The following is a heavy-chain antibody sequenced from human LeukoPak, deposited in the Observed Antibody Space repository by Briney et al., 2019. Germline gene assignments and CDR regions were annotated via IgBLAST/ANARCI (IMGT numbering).Heavy chain of an antibody. J-gene: IGHJ3*02. V-gene: IGHV3-9*01. CDR2: ISWNSGSI. D-gene: IGHD2-15*01. Sequence: PGRSLRLSCAASEFTFDDYAMHWVRQPPGKGLEWVSGISWNSGSIDYADSVKGRFTISRDNAKNSLYLQMNSLRAEDTALYYCAKDSCSGGSCYFTDAFDIWGQGTMVTVSS. CDR3: AKDSCSGGSCYFTDAFDI. CDR1: EFTFDDYA.